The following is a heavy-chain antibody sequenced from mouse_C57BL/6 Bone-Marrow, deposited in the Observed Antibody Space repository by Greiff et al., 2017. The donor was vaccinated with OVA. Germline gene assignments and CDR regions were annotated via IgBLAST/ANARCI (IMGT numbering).Heavy chain of an antibody. V-gene: IGHV5-6*01. CDR3: ARQAVYSNPFDD. CDR1: GFTFSSYG. Sequence: EVKLVESGGDLVKPGGSLKLSCAASGFTFSSYGMSWVRQTPDKRLEWVATISSGGSYTYYPDSVKGRFTISRDNAKNTLYLQMSSLKSEDTAMYYCARQAVYSNPFDDWGQGTTLTVSS. D-gene: IGHD2-5*01. CDR2: ISSGGSYT. J-gene: IGHJ2*01.